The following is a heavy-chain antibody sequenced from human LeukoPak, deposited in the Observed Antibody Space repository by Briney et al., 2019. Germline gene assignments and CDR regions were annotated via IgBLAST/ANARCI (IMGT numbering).Heavy chain of an antibody. Sequence: SETLSLTCAVYGGSFSGYYWSWIRQPPGKGLEWIGEINHSGSTNYNPSLKSRVTISVDTSKNQFSLKLSSVTAADTAVYYCRGDILTDALVDYWGQGTLVTVSS. CDR3: RGDILTDALVDY. CDR2: INHSGST. CDR1: GGSFSGYY. V-gene: IGHV4-34*01. J-gene: IGHJ4*02. D-gene: IGHD3-9*01.